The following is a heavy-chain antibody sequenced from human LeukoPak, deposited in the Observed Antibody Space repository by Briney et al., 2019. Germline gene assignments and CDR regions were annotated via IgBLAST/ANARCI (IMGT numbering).Heavy chain of an antibody. CDR1: GFTFSSYA. CDR2: ISGSGGST. J-gene: IGHJ1*01. V-gene: IGHV3-23*01. D-gene: IGHD6-13*01. Sequence: GGSLRLSCAASGFTFSSYAMSWVRQAPGKGLEWVSAISGSGGSTYYADSVKGRFTISRDNSKNTLYLQMNSLRSEDTAVYYCARPGEYSSSWSEYFQHWGQGTLVTVSS. CDR3: ARPGEYSSSWSEYFQH.